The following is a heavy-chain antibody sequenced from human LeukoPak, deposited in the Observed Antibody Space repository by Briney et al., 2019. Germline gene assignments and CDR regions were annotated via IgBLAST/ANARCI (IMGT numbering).Heavy chain of an antibody. D-gene: IGHD4-23*01. CDR2: ISWNSGSI. J-gene: IGHJ3*02. Sequence: GGSLRLSCAASGFTFDDYAMHWVRQAPGKGLEWVSGISWNSGSIGYADSVKGRFTISRDNAKNSLYLQMNSLRAEDTAVYYCARVGGGNSVGAFDIWGQGTMVTVSS. V-gene: IGHV3-9*01. CDR3: ARVGGGNSVGAFDI. CDR1: GFTFDDYA.